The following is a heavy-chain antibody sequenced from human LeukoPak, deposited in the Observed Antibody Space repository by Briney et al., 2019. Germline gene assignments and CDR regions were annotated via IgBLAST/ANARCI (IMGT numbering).Heavy chain of an antibody. CDR3: AKDPIVFNSGDYYLGAFNI. Sequence: GGSLRLSCEASGFTLSSRALSGVRPAPGKGLEGVSAISGGGSKTWYADSVKGRFTISRDNSKNTLYLQMTSLRAEDTALYYCAKDPIVFNSGDYYLGAFNIWGQGAMVTVSS. D-gene: IGHD2-21*02. CDR2: ISGGGSKT. J-gene: IGHJ3*02. CDR1: GFTLSSRA. V-gene: IGHV3-23*01.